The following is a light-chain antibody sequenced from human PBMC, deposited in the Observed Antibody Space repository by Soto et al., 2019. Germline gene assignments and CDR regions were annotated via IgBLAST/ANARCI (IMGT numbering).Light chain of an antibody. CDR1: QSVSSN. Sequence: EIVMPQSPATLSVSQGERATLSCRASQSVSSNLAWYQQKPGQAPRLLIYGASTRATGIPARFSGSGSGTEFTLTISSLQSEDFAVYYGQQYNNWPPYPFGQGTKLEIK. CDR2: GAS. CDR3: QQYNNWPPYP. J-gene: IGKJ2*01. V-gene: IGKV3-15*01.